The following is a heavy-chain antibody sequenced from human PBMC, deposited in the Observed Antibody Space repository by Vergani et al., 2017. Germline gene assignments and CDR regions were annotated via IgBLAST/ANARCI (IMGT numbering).Heavy chain of an antibody. V-gene: IGHV4-61*02. Sequence: QVKLQESGPGLLKPSQTLSLTCTVSGESIRSGSHYWSWIRPPAGKGPEWIGHIHTGGSTDLNPSFKRRVSISVDTSKSQFSLKLNSVTVADTAVYYCARSRPYCTSGSCAAIWGQGALLTVSS. J-gene: IGHJ4*02. D-gene: IGHD2-15*01. CDR3: ARSRPYCTSGSCAAI. CDR1: GESIRSGSHY. CDR2: IHTGGST.